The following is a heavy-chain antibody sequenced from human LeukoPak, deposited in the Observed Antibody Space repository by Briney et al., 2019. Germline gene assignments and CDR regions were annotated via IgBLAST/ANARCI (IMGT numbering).Heavy chain of an antibody. J-gene: IGHJ5*02. V-gene: IGHV3-21*01. CDR3: AKDVLEGDYGGYPDP. D-gene: IGHD4-23*01. Sequence: PGGSLRLSCAASGFTLRSYTMNWVRQAPGKGLEWVSSIGISSNKIYYADSVKGRFTISRDNSKNTLYLQMNSLRAEDTAVYYCAKDVLEGDYGGYPDPWGQGTLVTVSS. CDR2: IGISSNKI. CDR1: GFTLRSYT.